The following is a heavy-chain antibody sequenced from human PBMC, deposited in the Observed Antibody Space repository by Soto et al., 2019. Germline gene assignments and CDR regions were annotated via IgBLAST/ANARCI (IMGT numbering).Heavy chain of an antibody. V-gene: IGHV3-7*01. D-gene: IGHD5-12*01. CDR2: IKQDGSEK. J-gene: IGHJ4*02. CDR3: ARDGGYSGYEDFDY. CDR1: GFTFSSYW. Sequence: GGSLRLSCAASGFTFSSYWMSWVRQAPGKGLEWVANIKQDGSEKYYVDSVKGRFTISRDNAKNSLYLQMNSLRAEDTAVYYCARDGGYSGYEDFDYWGQGTLVTVSS.